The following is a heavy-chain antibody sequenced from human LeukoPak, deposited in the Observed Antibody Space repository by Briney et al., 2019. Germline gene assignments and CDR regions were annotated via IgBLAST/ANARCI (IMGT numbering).Heavy chain of an antibody. J-gene: IGHJ6*03. CDR2: ISGSSSSI. Sequence: SGGSLRLSCAASGFIFSSYGMNWVRQAPGQGLEWVSSISGSSSSIYYADSVKGRFTISRDNAKNSLYLQMNSLRAEDTAVYYCAKVVPAARDYYYYYMDVWGKGTTVTVSS. CDR3: AKVVPAARDYYYYYMDV. D-gene: IGHD2-2*01. CDR1: GFIFSSYG. V-gene: IGHV3-21*03.